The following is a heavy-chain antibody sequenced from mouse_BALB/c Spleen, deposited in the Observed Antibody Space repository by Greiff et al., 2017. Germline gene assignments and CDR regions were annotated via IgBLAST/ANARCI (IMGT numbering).Heavy chain of an antibody. V-gene: IGHV7-3*02. CDR2: IRNKANGYTT. J-gene: IGHJ3*01. CDR1: GFTFTDYY. CDR3: ARDEDPCVY. Sequence: EVQLVESGGGLVQPGGSLRLSCATSGFTFTDYYMSWVRQPPGKALEWLGFIRNKANGYTTEYSASVKGRFTISRDNSQSILYLQMNTLRAEDSATYYCARDEDPCVYRGQGTLVTVSA.